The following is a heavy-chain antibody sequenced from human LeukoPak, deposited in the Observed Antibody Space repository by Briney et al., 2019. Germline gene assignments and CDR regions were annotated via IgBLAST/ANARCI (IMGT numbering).Heavy chain of an antibody. CDR3: ARSEYAFDY. Sequence: GGPLRLSCAASGFSFSSYWMHWVRQAPGKGLVWVSRINSDGSSTSYADSVKGRFTISRDTAKNTLYLQLNSLRAEDTAVYYCARSEYAFDYWGQGTLVTVSS. CDR2: INSDGSST. V-gene: IGHV3-74*01. D-gene: IGHD2-2*01. J-gene: IGHJ4*02. CDR1: GFSFSSYW.